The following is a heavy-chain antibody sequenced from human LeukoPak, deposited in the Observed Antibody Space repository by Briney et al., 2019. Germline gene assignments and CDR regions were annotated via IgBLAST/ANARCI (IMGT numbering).Heavy chain of an antibody. Sequence: GGSLRLSCAASGFTFSSYAMHWVRQAPGKGLEYVSAISSNGGSTYYADSVKGRFTISRDNSKNTLYLQMGSLRAEDMAVYYCARSVFRYGSYYLDYWGQGTLVTVSS. V-gene: IGHV3-64*02. J-gene: IGHJ4*02. CDR3: ARSVFRYGSYYLDY. CDR2: ISSNGGST. D-gene: IGHD1-14*01. CDR1: GFTFSSYA.